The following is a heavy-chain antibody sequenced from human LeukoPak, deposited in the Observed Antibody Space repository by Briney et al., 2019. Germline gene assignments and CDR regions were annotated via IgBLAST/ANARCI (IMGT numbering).Heavy chain of an antibody. CDR3: ARGVRASLDY. CDR1: GFTFSSYA. D-gene: IGHD3-16*02. CDR2: ISYDGSNK. V-gene: IGHV3-30-3*01. J-gene: IGHJ4*02. Sequence: GSLRLSCAASGFTFSSYAMHWVRQAPGKGLEWVAVISYDGSNKYYADSVKGRFTISRDNSKNTLYLQMNSLRAEDTAVYYCARGVRASLDYWGQGTLVTASS.